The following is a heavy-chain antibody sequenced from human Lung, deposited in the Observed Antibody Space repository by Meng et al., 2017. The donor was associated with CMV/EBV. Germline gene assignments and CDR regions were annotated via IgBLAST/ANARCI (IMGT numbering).Heavy chain of an antibody. CDR3: TTVPYDYGDYVSDY. Sequence: GGSXRLXCAASGFTFSNAWMSWVRQAPGKGLEWVGRIKSKTDGGTTDYAAPVKGRFTISRDDSKNTLYLQMNSLKTEDTAVYYCTTVPYDYGDYVSDYWGQGTXVTVDS. D-gene: IGHD4-17*01. CDR2: IKSKTDGGTT. CDR1: GFTFSNAW. V-gene: IGHV3-15*01. J-gene: IGHJ4*02.